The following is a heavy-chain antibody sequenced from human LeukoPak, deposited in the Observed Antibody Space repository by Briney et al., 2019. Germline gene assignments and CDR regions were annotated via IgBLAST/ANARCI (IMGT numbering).Heavy chain of an antibody. J-gene: IGHJ5*02. D-gene: IGHD6-6*01. CDR2: IYYSGST. Sequence: PSETLSLTCTVSGGSISSSSYYWGWIRQPPGKGLEWIGSIYYSGSTYYNPSLKSRVTISVDTSKNQFSLKLSSVTAADTAVYYCATPTGYSSSRYNWFDPWGQGTLVTVSS. CDR1: GGSISSSSYY. V-gene: IGHV4-39*01. CDR3: ATPTGYSSSRYNWFDP.